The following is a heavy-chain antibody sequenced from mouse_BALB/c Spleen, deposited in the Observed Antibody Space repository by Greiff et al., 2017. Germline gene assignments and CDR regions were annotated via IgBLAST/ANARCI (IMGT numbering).Heavy chain of an antibody. Sequence: EVQRVESGGGLVKPGGSLKLSCAASGFTFSSYAMSWVRQTPEKRLEWVASISSGGSTYYPDSVKGRFTISRDNARNILYLQMSSLRSEDTAMYYCARDGSWFAYWGQGTLVTVSA. D-gene: IGHD1-2*01. CDR2: ISSGGST. J-gene: IGHJ3*01. CDR3: ARDGSWFAY. CDR1: GFTFSSYA. V-gene: IGHV5-6-5*01.